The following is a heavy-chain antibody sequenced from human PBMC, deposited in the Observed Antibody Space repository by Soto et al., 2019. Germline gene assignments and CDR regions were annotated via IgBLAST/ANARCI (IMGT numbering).Heavy chain of an antibody. CDR3: ARALGYCSSTSCFNWFDP. V-gene: IGHV1-3*01. CDR2: INAGNGNT. D-gene: IGHD2-2*01. CDR1: GYTFTSYA. J-gene: IGHJ5*02. Sequence: GASVKVSCKASGYTFTSYAMHWVRQAPGQRLEWMGWINAGNGNTKYSQKFQGRVTITRDTSASTAYMELSSLRSEDTAVYYCARALGYCSSTSCFNWFDPWGQGTLVTVSS.